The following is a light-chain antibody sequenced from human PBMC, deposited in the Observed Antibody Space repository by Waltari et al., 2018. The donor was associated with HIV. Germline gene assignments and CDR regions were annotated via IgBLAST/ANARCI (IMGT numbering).Light chain of an antibody. V-gene: IGKV3-15*01. CDR3: QQYYNWPPSWT. CDR2: GAS. Sequence: EIVMTQSPATLSVSPGERATLSCRASQSVTTNLAWYQQKPGQAPRVLIYGASTRAIGIPARFSGSGSGTEFTLTISSLQPEDFAVYYCQQYYNWPPSWTFDQGTKVEIK. J-gene: IGKJ1*01. CDR1: QSVTTN.